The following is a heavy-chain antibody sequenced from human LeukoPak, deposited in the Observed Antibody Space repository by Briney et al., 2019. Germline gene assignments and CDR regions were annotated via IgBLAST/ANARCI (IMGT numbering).Heavy chain of an antibody. CDR3: AKDSSSYDWGYMDV. Sequence: GRSVRLSHAASGFTFSIYSTSWVRLDPGKGLACVPLIGGSDGRSRYADCVKGRFTIYRDNSKNTLYLEMNSLRAEDTAVYYCAKDSSSYDWGYMDVWGKGTTVTISS. CDR1: GFTFSIYS. CDR2: IGGSDGRS. J-gene: IGHJ6*03. V-gene: IGHV3-23*01. D-gene: IGHD3-22*01.